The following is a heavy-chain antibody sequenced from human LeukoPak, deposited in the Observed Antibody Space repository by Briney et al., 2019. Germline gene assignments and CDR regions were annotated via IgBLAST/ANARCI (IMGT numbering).Heavy chain of an antibody. CDR1: GFTFRSYE. Sequence: GGSLRLSCAASGFTFRSYEMNWVRQAPGKGLEWVSFISSSGNTIYYADSVKGRFTISRDNAKNSLYLQMNSLRVEDTAIYYCARVLAAAGWDWGQGTPVTVSS. CDR3: ARVLAAAGWD. J-gene: IGHJ4*02. D-gene: IGHD6-13*01. CDR2: ISSSGNTI. V-gene: IGHV3-48*03.